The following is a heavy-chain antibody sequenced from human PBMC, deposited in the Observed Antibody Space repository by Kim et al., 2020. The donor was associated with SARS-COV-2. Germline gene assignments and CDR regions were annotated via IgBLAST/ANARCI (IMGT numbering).Heavy chain of an antibody. CDR3: AKDIDYSNYGGLAY. V-gene: IGHV3-23*01. J-gene: IGHJ4*02. D-gene: IGHD4-4*01. Sequence: ADPVKCRCTISRDKSKNTQYLQMNSLRAEDTAVYYCAKDIDYSNYGGLAYWGQGTLVTVSS.